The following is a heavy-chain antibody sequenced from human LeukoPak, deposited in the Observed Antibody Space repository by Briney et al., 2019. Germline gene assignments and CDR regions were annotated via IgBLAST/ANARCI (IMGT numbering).Heavy chain of an antibody. CDR1: GYTFTSYD. CDR3: ARVAYSGSYHDAFDI. V-gene: IGHV1-8*01. J-gene: IGHJ3*02. D-gene: IGHD1-26*01. CDR2: MNPNSGNT. Sequence: ASVKVSCKASGYTFTSYDINWVRQATGQGLEWMGWMNPNSGNTGYAQKFQGRVTMTRDTSTSTVYMELSSLRSEDTAVYYCARVAYSGSYHDAFDIWGQGTMVTVSS.